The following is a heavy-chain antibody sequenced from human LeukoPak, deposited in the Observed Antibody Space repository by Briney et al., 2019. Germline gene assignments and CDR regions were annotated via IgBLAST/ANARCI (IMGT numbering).Heavy chain of an antibody. J-gene: IGHJ5*02. CDR2: IYTSGST. V-gene: IGHV4-61*02. D-gene: IGHD3-22*01. CDR1: GGSISSGSYY. Sequence: SETLSLTSTVSGGSISSGSYYWSWIRQPAGKGLEWIGRIYTSGSTNYNPSLKSRVTISVDTSKNQFSLKLSSVTAADTAVYYCARVPYYYDSSGYPSWFDPWGQGTLVTVSS. CDR3: ARVPYYYDSSGYPSWFDP.